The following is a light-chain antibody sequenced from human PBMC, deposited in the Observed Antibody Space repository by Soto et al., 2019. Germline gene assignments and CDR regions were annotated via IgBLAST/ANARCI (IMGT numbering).Light chain of an antibody. CDR1: SSDVGGYNS. Sequence: QSVLTQPASVSGSPGQSITISCTGTSSDVGGYNSVSWYQQHPGKAPKVMIYGVSNRPSGVSNRFSASKSGNTASLTISGLQAEDEADYYCSSHTGGASWVFGGGTKLTVL. CDR2: GVS. CDR3: SSHTGGASWV. J-gene: IGLJ3*02. V-gene: IGLV2-14*01.